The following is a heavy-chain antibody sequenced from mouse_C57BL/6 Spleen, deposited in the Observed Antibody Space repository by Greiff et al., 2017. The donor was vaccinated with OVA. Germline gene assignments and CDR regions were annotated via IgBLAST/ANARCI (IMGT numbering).Heavy chain of an antibody. CDR1: GYAFSSSW. CDR3: ARYYGSSYWYFDV. J-gene: IGHJ1*03. D-gene: IGHD1-1*01. Sequence: VQLQQSGPELVKPGASVKISCKASGYAFSSSWMNWVKQRPGTGLEWIGRIYPGDGDTNYNGKFKGKATLTADKSYSTAYMQLSSLTSEDAAVYFCARYYGSSYWYFDVWGTGTTVTVSS. CDR2: IYPGDGDT. V-gene: IGHV1-82*01.